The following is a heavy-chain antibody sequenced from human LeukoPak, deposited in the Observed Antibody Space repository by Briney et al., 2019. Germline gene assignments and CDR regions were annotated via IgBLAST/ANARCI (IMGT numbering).Heavy chain of an antibody. J-gene: IGHJ4*02. CDR3: ARVRTTGALNYGDYILIFDY. Sequence: SETLSLTCTVSGGSISSYYWSWIRQPPGKGLEWIGYIYYSGSTYYNPSLKSRVTISVDTSKNQFSLKLSSVTAADTAVYYCARVRTTGALNYGDYILIFDYWGQGTLVTVSS. CDR1: GGSISSYY. V-gene: IGHV4-59*12. CDR2: IYYSGST. D-gene: IGHD4-17*01.